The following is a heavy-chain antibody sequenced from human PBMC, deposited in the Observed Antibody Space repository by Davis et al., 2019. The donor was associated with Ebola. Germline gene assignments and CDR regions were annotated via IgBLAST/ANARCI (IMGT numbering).Heavy chain of an antibody. J-gene: IGHJ6*02. V-gene: IGHV3-30-3*01. Sequence: GGSLRLSCAASGFTFSSYAMHWVRQAPGKGLEWVAVISYDGSNKYYADSVKGRFTIFRDNAKNTLYLQMNSLRAEDTAVYYCARGDVDTAMGIFGYYYGMDVWGQGTTVTVSS. CDR2: ISYDGSNK. CDR3: ARGDVDTAMGIFGYYYGMDV. CDR1: GFTFSSYA. D-gene: IGHD5-18*01.